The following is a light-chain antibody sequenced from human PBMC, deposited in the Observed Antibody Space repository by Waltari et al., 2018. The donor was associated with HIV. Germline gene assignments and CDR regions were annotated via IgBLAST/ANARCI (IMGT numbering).Light chain of an antibody. CDR2: DVS. CDR3: CSYAGSYTPWV. Sequence: QSALTQPRSVSGSPGQSVTISCTGTSSDVGGYNYVSWYQQHPGKAPKLMIYDVSKRPSGFPERSSGSKSGNTASLTISGLQAEDEADYYCCSYAGSYTPWVFGGGTKLTVL. CDR1: SSDVGGYNY. V-gene: IGLV2-11*01. J-gene: IGLJ3*02.